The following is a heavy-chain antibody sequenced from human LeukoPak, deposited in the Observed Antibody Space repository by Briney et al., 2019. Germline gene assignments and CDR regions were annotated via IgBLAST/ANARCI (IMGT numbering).Heavy chain of an antibody. D-gene: IGHD6-13*01. V-gene: IGHV1-69*04. CDR3: ARESGTGIAAAGGYYYGMDV. CDR2: IIPILGIA. Sequence: SVKVSCKASGGTFSSYAISWVRQAPGQGLEWTGRIIPILGIANYAQKFQGRVTITADKSTSTAYMELSSLRSEDTAVYYCARESGTGIAAAGGYYYGMDVWSQGTTVTVSS. J-gene: IGHJ6*02. CDR1: GGTFSSYA.